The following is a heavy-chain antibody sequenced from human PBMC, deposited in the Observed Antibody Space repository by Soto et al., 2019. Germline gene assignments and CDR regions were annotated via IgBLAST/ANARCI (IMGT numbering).Heavy chain of an antibody. CDR1: GFTFSSYA. CDR2: ISYDGSNK. CDR3: ARDTPKYSGSWLYYFDY. V-gene: IGHV3-30-3*01. D-gene: IGHD6-13*01. Sequence: QVQLVESGGGVVQPGRSLRLSCAASGFTFSSYAMHWVRQAPGKGLEWVAVISYDGSNKYYADSVKGRFTISRDNSKNTMYLQMNSRRAEDTAVYYCARDTPKYSGSWLYYFDYWGQGTLVTVSS. J-gene: IGHJ4*02.